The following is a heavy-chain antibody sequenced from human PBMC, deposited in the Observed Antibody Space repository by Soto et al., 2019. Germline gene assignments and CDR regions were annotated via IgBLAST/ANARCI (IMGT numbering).Heavy chain of an antibody. CDR2: IQPDGSDT. D-gene: IGHD2-15*01. J-gene: IGHJ4*02. Sequence: ELQLVESGGGLVQPGGSLRLSCAASGFTFSTAWMSWVRQAPGKGLEWVAHIQPDGSDTYYGDSVKGRFTVSRDNPKNSLYLQLNSLRADDTAVYYCARSLYCAASDWVQGTLVTVSS. CDR3: ARSLYCAASD. V-gene: IGHV3-7*01. CDR1: GFTFSTAW.